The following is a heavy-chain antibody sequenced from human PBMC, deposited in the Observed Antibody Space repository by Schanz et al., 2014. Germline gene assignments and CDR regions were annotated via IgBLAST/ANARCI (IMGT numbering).Heavy chain of an antibody. CDR1: GGTFSSDT. J-gene: IGHJ4*02. CDR2: IVPIAGIT. V-gene: IGHV1-69*09. D-gene: IGHD6-13*01. Sequence: QVQLLQSGAEVKKPGSSVKVSCKASGGTFSSDTFSWVRQAPGQGLEWMGRIVPIAGITNYAQRFQGRVTITADKSSDTAYMELSSLRSEDTAVYYCARDGVDAAAGGNYWGQGTLVTVSS. CDR3: ARDGVDAAAGGNY.